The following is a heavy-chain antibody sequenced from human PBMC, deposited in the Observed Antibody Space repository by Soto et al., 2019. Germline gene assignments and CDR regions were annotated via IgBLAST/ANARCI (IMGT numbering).Heavy chain of an antibody. CDR3: ARDRGAGNWNYGYYYYYYMDV. V-gene: IGHV3-7*01. J-gene: IGHJ6*03. CDR1: GFTFSSYW. CDR2: IKQDGSEK. Sequence: GGSLRLSCAASGFTFSSYWMSWVRQAPGKGLEWVANIKQDGSEKYYVDSVKGRFTISRDNAKNSLYLQMNSLRAEDTAVYYCARDRGAGNWNYGYYYYYYMDVWGKGTTVTVSS. D-gene: IGHD1-7*01.